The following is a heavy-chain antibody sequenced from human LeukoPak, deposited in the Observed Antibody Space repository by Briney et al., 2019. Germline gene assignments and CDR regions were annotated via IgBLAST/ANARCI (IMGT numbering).Heavy chain of an antibody. CDR3: ARGREIHGGSDTKLDDY. CDR1: GYCFTDYY. V-gene: IGHV1-2*02. CDR2: ISPRSGDT. Sequence: ASVKVSCKASGYCFTDYYMHWVRQAPGQGLEWMGWISPRSGDTSYAQKFQGRVTMTRDTSINTVDMDLSGLTSDDTAVFYCARGREIHGGSDTKLDDYWGQGTLVTVSS. D-gene: IGHD3-10*01. J-gene: IGHJ4*02.